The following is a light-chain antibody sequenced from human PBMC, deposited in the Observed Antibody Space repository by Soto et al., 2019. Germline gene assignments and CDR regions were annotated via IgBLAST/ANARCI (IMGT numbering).Light chain of an antibody. J-gene: IGKJ4*01. CDR2: DAS. CDR3: QQYNNWPPVT. CDR1: QSVSSN. Sequence: EVVLTQSPATLSLSPWDRATLSCRASQSVSSNLAWYQQKPGQAPRLLIYDASTRATGIPARFSGGGSGTEFTLTISSLQSEDFAVYYCQQYNNWPPVTFGGGTKVDIK. V-gene: IGKV3-15*01.